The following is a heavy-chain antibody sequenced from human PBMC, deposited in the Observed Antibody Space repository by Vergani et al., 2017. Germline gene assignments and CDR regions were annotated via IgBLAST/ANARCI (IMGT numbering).Heavy chain of an antibody. J-gene: IGHJ5*02. D-gene: IGHD2-8*02. CDR2: IKRDGTET. Sequence: EVHLEESGGGLVQPGGSLRLSCAASGFTFGDYYMAWIRLAPGKGLDWVASIKRDGTETFYVDSVKGRFTISRDNTRNSAYLQMSYLRADDTAIYYCATIIVFLGGSHHQAIGTGYFDPWGQGTPVTVSS. V-gene: IGHV3-7*01. CDR3: ATIIVFLGGSHHQAIGTGYFDP. CDR1: GFTFGDYY.